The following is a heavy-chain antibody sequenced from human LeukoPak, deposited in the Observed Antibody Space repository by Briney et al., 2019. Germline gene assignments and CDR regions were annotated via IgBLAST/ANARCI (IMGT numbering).Heavy chain of an antibody. J-gene: IGHJ3*02. V-gene: IGHV3-48*03. CDR2: ISGSGSTI. CDR3: AREVGYCSSTSCRDAFDI. D-gene: IGHD2-2*01. Sequence: GGSLRLSCAASGFTFSSYEMNWVRQAPGKGLEWVSYISGSGSTIYSADSVKGRFTTSRDNAKNSLYLQMNSLRAEDTAIYYCAREVGYCSSTSCRDAFDIWGQGTMVTVSS. CDR1: GFTFSSYE.